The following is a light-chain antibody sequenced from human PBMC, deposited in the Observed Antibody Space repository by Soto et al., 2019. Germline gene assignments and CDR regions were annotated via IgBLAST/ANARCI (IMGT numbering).Light chain of an antibody. Sequence: VIWMTQSPSLLSASTGDRVTISCRMSQGISSYLAWYQQKPGKAPELLIYAASSRATGIPDRFSGSGSGTDFTLTITGLEPEESAVYYCQQSDRFPYTFGQGTKLEIK. V-gene: IGKV1D-8*03. CDR2: AAS. CDR1: QGISSY. CDR3: QQSDRFPYT. J-gene: IGKJ2*01.